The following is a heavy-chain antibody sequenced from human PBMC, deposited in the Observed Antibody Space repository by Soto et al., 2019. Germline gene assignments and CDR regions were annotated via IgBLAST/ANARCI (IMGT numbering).Heavy chain of an antibody. D-gene: IGHD5-18*01. CDR3: ARDLGDETAMVYYYYGMDV. J-gene: IGHJ6*02. CDR1: GYTVISYY. CDR2: INPSDGST. Sequence: ASVKVSCKASGYTVISYYMHWVRQAPGQGLEWMGIINPSDGSTSYAQKFQGRATMTRDTSTSTVYMELSSLTSEDTAVYYCARDLGDETAMVYYYYGMDVWGQGTTVTVS. V-gene: IGHV1-46*01.